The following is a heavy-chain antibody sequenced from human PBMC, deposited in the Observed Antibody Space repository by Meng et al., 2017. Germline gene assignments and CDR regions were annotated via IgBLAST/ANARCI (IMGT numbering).Heavy chain of an antibody. CDR2: INTNTGNP. V-gene: IGHV7-4-1*02. D-gene: IGHD1-26*01. CDR1: GYTFTSYA. Sequence: QVRLVQSGADLKKPGSSVQVSCRAAGYTFTSYAMNWVRQAPGQGLEWMGWINTNTGNPTYAQGFTGRFVFSLDTSVSTAYLQISSLKAEDTAVYYCAREGRVDFDYWGQGTLVTVSS. J-gene: IGHJ4*02. CDR3: AREGRVDFDY.